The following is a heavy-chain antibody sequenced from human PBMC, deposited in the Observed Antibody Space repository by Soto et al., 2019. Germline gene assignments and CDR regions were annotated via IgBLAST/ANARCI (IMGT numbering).Heavy chain of an antibody. CDR3: ARGYYYDSSGYFVIGWFDP. V-gene: IGHV4-59*12. Sequence: SETLSLTCTVSGASTSNYYWSWIRQSPGKGLEWIGYIYYTGSTNYNPSLKGRVTISINTSQNQLSLKLSSVTAADTAVYYCARGYYYDSSGYFVIGWFDPWGQGTLVTVSS. CDR2: IYYTGST. CDR1: GASTSNYY. D-gene: IGHD3-22*01. J-gene: IGHJ5*02.